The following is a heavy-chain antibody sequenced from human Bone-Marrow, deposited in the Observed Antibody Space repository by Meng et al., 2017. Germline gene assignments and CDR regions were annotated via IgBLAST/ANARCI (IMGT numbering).Heavy chain of an antibody. CDR2: IYHSGTA. CDR3: ARGDGYNRYFDY. V-gene: IGHV4-30-2*01. J-gene: IGHJ4*02. CDR1: GGSISSDNYP. D-gene: IGHD5-24*01. Sequence: QLQLQESGSGLVKPSQTLSLTCAVSGGSISSDNYPWSWIRQPPGKGLESIGYIYHSGTAYYNPSLESRVTISVDRSKNQFSLKLSSVTAADTAVYYCARGDGYNRYFDYWGQGILVTVSS.